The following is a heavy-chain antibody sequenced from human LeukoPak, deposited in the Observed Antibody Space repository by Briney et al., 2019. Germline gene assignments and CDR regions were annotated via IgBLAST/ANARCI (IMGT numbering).Heavy chain of an antibody. J-gene: IGHJ5*02. CDR3: ARDKVRIAAAGTRPNWFDP. Sequence: ASVKVSCKASGYTFTSYAMNWVRQAPGQGLEWMGWINTNTGNPTYAQGFTGRFVFSLDTSVSTAYLQISSLKAEDTAVYYCARDKVRIAAAGTRPNWFDPWGQGTLVTVSS. CDR2: INTNTGNP. V-gene: IGHV7-4-1*02. CDR1: GYTFTSYA. D-gene: IGHD6-13*01.